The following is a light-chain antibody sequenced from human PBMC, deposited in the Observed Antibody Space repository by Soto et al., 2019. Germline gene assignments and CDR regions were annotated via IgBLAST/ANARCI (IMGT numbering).Light chain of an antibody. CDR2: DTS. CDR3: QQYGTSEII. Sequence: EFLLTQSPGTLSLSPGERATLSCRASQSLTNSFIAWYQQRPGQAPRLLIYDTSSRASGIPDRFSGSGSGTDFTLTISRLETEDFAVFYCQQYGTSEIIFGQGTRLEIK. V-gene: IGKV3-20*01. J-gene: IGKJ5*01. CDR1: QSLTNSF.